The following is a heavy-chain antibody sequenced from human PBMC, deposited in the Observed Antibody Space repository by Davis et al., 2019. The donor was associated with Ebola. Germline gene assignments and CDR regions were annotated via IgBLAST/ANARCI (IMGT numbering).Heavy chain of an antibody. D-gene: IGHD3-10*01. Sequence: GESLKISCAASGFSFSNYGMYWVRRAPGKGLEWVSSITRSSEVTFYADSVKGRFTISRDNSKNTLYLQMNSLRADDTAVYYCAKCPAPYYYGSGSTYYFDYWGQGTLVTVSS. CDR1: GFSFSNYG. J-gene: IGHJ4*02. V-gene: IGHV3-23*01. CDR3: AKCPAPYYYGSGSTYYFDY. CDR2: ITRSSEVT.